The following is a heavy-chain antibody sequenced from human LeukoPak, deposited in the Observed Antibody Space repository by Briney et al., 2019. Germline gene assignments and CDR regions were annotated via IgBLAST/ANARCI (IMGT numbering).Heavy chain of an antibody. CDR1: GFTVSSNY. CDR3: ARDRGSWQWLAL. Sequence: GGSLRLSCAASGFTVSSNYMSWVRQAPGKGLEWVSVIYSGGSTYYADSVKGRFTISRDNSKNTLYLQVNSLRAEDTAVYYCARDRGSWQWLALWGQGTLVTVSS. D-gene: IGHD6-19*01. CDR2: IYSGGST. V-gene: IGHV3-53*01. J-gene: IGHJ4*02.